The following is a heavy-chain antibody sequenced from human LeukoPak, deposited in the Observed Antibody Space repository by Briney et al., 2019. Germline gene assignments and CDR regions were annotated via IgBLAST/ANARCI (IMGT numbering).Heavy chain of an antibody. CDR2: INPDSGAT. J-gene: IGHJ4*02. V-gene: IGHV1-2*02. Sequence: ASVKVSCKASGYIFPVNYIHWVRQAPGQGLEWMGWINPDSGATTYAQKFQGRVTMTSDTSITTAYMELTSLRSDDTAVYYCAKDSPVDSSVLWFGGPGTLVTVSS. CDR1: GYIFPVNY. CDR3: AKDSPVDSSVLWF. D-gene: IGHD3-10*01.